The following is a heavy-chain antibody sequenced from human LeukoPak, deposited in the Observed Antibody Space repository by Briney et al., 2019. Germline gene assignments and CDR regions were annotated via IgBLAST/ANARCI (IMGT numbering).Heavy chain of an antibody. CDR3: AKDHGSGYYYYYYMDV. CDR1: GFTFSSYT. J-gene: IGHJ6*03. V-gene: IGHV3-21*04. Sequence: PGGSLRLSCAASGFTFSSYTMNWVRQAPGKGLEWVSSISSSSSYIYYADSVKGRFTISRDNSKNTLYLQMNSLRAEDTAVYYCAKDHGSGYYYYYYMDVWGKGTTVTVSS. D-gene: IGHD3-3*01. CDR2: ISSSSSYI.